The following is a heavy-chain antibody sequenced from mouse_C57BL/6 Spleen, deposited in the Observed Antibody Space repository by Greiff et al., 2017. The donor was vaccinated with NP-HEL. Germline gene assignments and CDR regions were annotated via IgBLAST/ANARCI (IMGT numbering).Heavy chain of an antibody. J-gene: IGHJ1*03. CDR1: GYTFTDYY. CDR2: IYPGRGNT. Sequence: VQLQQSGAELVRPGASVKLSCKASGYTFTDYYINWVQQRPGQGLEWIARIYPGRGNTYYNEKFKGKATLTAEKSSSTAYMQLSSLPSEDTAVYFCARWGSYGSSSGCFDVWGTGTTVTVSS. D-gene: IGHD1-1*01. V-gene: IGHV1-76*01. CDR3: ARWGSYGSSSGCFDV.